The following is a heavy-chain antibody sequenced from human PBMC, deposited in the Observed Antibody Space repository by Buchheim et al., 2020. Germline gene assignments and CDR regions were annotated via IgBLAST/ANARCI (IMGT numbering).Heavy chain of an antibody. D-gene: IGHD2-21*01. J-gene: IGHJ5*02. CDR3: ASGGIWCRGDCHVRWFGR. V-gene: IGHV1-8*01. CDR2: MNPNSGNT. Sequence: QVQLVQSGAEVKKPGASVKVSCKASGHTFTSYDINWGRQATGQGLEWMGWMNPNSGNTGYAQKFQGRVTMTRNTSISTAYMQLRSLKSVYTAVYYCASGGIWCRGDCHVRWFGRWGQGNL. CDR1: GHTFTSYD.